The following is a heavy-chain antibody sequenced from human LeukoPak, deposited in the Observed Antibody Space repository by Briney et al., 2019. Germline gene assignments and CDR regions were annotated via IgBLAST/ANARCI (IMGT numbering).Heavy chain of an antibody. V-gene: IGHV4-4*07. CDR1: GGSIGTYY. Sequence: SETLSLTRSVSGGSIGTYYWSWIRQPAGEGLEWIGRIYTGGSTNYNPSLKSRVTLSIETPKNQFSLELTSVTAADTAVYYCARAPTAYCLSTNCQPYFDYWGQGILVTVSS. CDR3: ARAPTAYCLSTNCQPYFDY. CDR2: IYTGGST. J-gene: IGHJ4*02. D-gene: IGHD2-2*01.